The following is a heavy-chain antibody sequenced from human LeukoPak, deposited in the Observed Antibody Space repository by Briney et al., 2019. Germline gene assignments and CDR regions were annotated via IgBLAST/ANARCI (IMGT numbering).Heavy chain of an antibody. CDR1: GYTFITYD. CDR2: MNPNSGNT. D-gene: IGHD6-19*01. V-gene: IGHV1-8*01. CDR3: ARSGAVAGSWFDP. Sequence: ASVKVSCKASGYTFITYDINWVRQATGQGLEWMGWMNPNSGNTGYAQNFQGRVTMTRNTSISTAYMELSSLRSEDTAVYYRARSGAVAGSWFDPWGQGTLVTVSS. J-gene: IGHJ5*02.